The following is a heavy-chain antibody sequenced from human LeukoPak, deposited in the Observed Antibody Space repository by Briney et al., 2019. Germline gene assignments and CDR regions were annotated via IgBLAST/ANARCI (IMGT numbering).Heavy chain of an antibody. Sequence: SETLSLTCTVSGGSITGHYGSWIRQPPGKGLEWVGYISYSGRTSYNPSLQSRVTISKDTSKTQFSLNLRSVTAADTAVYFCARDVDYFDSSGYPIHWFDSWGQGTLVTVSS. CDR2: ISYSGRT. V-gene: IGHV4-59*11. CDR3: ARDVDYFDSSGYPIHWFDS. CDR1: GGSITGHY. J-gene: IGHJ5*01. D-gene: IGHD3-22*01.